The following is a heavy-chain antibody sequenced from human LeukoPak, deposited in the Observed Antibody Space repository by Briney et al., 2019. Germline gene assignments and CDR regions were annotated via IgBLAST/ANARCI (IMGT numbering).Heavy chain of an antibody. CDR3: AKDTAMVIGGYYYGMDV. Sequence: ASVKVSCKASGHTLTRYYIHWVRQAPGQGLEWMGIINPDGGRTTYAQKLQGRVTMTTDTSTSTAYMELRSLRSDDTAVYYCAKDTAMVIGGYYYGMDVWGQGTTVTVSS. J-gene: IGHJ6*02. D-gene: IGHD5-18*01. CDR1: GHTLTRYY. CDR2: INPDGGRT. V-gene: IGHV1-46*01.